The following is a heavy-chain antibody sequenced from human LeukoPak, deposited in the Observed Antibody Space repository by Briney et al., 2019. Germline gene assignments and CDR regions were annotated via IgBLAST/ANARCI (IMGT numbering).Heavy chain of an antibody. CDR2: MNPNSGNT. Sequence: VASVKVSCKASGYTFTSYDISWVRQATGQGLEWMGWMNPNSGNTGYAQKFQGRVTMTRNTSISTAYMELSSLRSEDTAVYYCARDRRSSGWTRYFDYWGQGTLVTVSS. J-gene: IGHJ4*02. V-gene: IGHV1-8*01. D-gene: IGHD6-19*01. CDR1: GYTFTSYD. CDR3: ARDRRSSGWTRYFDY.